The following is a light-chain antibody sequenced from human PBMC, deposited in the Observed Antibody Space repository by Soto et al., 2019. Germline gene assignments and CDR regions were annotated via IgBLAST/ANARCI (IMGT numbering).Light chain of an antibody. CDR3: QQYNNWPPLT. J-gene: IGKJ4*01. CDR2: GTS. V-gene: IGKV3-15*01. Sequence: EIVMTQFPATLSVSPGERATLFCRASQSISSNLAWYQQKAGQAPRLLIYGTSTRATGIPARFSGSGSGTEFTLTISSLQSEDFAVYYCQQYNNWPPLTFGGGTKVEIK. CDR1: QSISSN.